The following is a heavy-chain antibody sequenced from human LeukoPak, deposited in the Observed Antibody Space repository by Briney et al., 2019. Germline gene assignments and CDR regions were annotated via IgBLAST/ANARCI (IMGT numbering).Heavy chain of an antibody. J-gene: IGHJ4*02. CDR1: GGSVSSGSYY. D-gene: IGHD3-10*01. Sequence: SETLSLTCTVSGGSVSSGSYYWSWIRQPPGKGLEWIGYIFYSGSTNYNPSLKSRVTISIDTSQNQFSLRLTSVTAAGTAVYYCARRIPTMVGFDYWGQGTLVTVSS. CDR2: IFYSGST. CDR3: ARRIPTMVGFDY. V-gene: IGHV4-61*01.